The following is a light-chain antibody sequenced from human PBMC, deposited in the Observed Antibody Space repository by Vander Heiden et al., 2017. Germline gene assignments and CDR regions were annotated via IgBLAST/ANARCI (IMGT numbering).Light chain of an antibody. CDR2: GAS. V-gene: IGKV3-15*01. CDR1: QSVSSN. CDR3: QQYNNWPLMYT. Sequence: EIVMTQSPATLSVPPGERATHSCRASQSVSSNLAWYQQKPGQAPRLLIYGASTRATGIPARFSGSGSGTEFTLTISSLQSEDFAVYYCQQYNNWPLMYTFGQGTKLEIK. J-gene: IGKJ2*01.